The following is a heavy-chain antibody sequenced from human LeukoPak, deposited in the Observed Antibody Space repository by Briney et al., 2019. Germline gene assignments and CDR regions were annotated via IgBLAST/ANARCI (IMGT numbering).Heavy chain of an antibody. D-gene: IGHD3-10*01. CDR2: FDPEDGET. V-gene: IGHV1-24*01. J-gene: IGHJ4*02. Sequence: ASVKVSCKVSGHTLSELSIHWVRQAPGKGLEWMGGFDPEDGETIYAQRFQGRVTMTEDTSTDTAYMDLRSLRSEDTSVYYSVIAPLGFGEFDDYWGQGTLVTGSS. CDR1: GHTLSELS. CDR3: VIAPLGFGEFDDY.